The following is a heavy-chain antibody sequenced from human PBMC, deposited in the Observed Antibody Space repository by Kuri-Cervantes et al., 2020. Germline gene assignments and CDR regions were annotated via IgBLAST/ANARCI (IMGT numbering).Heavy chain of an antibody. CDR3: ARRGKLRADWFDP. CDR1: GFTFDDYA. V-gene: IGHV3-9*01. CDR2: ISWNSGSI. J-gene: IGHJ5*02. Sequence: GGSLRLSCEASGFTFDDYAMHWVRQAPGKGLEWVSGISWNSGSIGYADSVKGRFTISRDNAKNSLYLQMNSLRAEDTAVYYCARRGKLRADWFDPWGQGTLGTVSS. D-gene: IGHD3-16*01.